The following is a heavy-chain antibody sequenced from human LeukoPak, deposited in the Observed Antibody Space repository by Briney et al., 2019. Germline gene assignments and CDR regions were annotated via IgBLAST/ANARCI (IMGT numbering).Heavy chain of an antibody. D-gene: IGHD2-2*01. J-gene: IGHJ5*02. V-gene: IGHV1-69*05. CDR2: IIPIFGTA. CDR1: GGTFSSYA. Sequence: GASVKVSCKASGGTFSSYAISWVRQAPGQGLEWMGRIIPIFGTANYAQKFQGRVTITTDESTSTAYMELSSLRSEDTAVYYRARDGGYCSSTSCYGGSAPNNWFDPWGQGTLVTVSS. CDR3: ARDGGYCSSTSCYGGSAPNNWFDP.